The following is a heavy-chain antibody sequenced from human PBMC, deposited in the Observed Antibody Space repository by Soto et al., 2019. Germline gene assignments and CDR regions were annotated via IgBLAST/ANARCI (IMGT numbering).Heavy chain of an antibody. V-gene: IGHV3-48*01. CDR2: ISGSGNTI. CDR1: GFTFTTYS. CDR3: ARDAGGQYLDL. D-gene: IGHD2-15*01. Sequence: EVQLVESGGGLVQPGGSLRLSCAASGFTFTTYSMNWVRQAPGKGLEWVSYISGSGNTINYADSVKGRFTISRDNAKNSRYLQMNSLRAEDTAVYYCARDAGGQYLDLWGRGTLVTVSS. J-gene: IGHJ2*01.